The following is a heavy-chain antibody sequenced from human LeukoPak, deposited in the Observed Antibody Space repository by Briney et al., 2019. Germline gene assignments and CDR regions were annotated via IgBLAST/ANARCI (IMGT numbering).Heavy chain of an antibody. J-gene: IGHJ4*02. CDR3: AKDGSRIAVSGTLLDY. CDR2: ISTSGRST. D-gene: IGHD6-19*01. V-gene: IGHV3-23*01. CDR1: GFTFSSYA. Sequence: GGSLRLSCAASGFTFSSYAMNWVRQAPGKGLEWVSGISTSGRSTYYTDSVKGRFTMSRDSSKNTLYLQMNSLRAEDTAVYYCAKDGSRIAVSGTLLDYWGQGTLVTVSS.